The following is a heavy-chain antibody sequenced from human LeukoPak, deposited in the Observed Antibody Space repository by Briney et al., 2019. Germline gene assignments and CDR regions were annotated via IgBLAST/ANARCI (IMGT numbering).Heavy chain of an antibody. D-gene: IGHD3-10*01. J-gene: IGHJ4*02. V-gene: IGHV3-30-3*01. CDR2: ISYDGSNK. CDR3: ARAYTMEPDY. CDR1: GFTFSSYA. Sequence: GGSLRLSCAASGFTFSSYAVHWVRQAPGKGLEWVAVISYDGSNKYYADSVKGRFTISRDNSKNTLYLQMNSLRAEDTAVYYCARAYTMEPDYWGQGTLVTVSS.